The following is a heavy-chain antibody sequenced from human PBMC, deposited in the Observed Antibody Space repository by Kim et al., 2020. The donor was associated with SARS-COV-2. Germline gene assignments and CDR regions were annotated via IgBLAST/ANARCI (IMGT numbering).Heavy chain of an antibody. Sequence: SETLSLTCAVSGGSISSSNYWSGGRQPPGRGLEGIGGIFHSGTTNYKTSLKSRVPISVDKSKDQMSLKLKSVTTADTAVYFCARVPVTTTKLFYYYGLDVWGQGTTVTVSS. CDR1: GGSISSSNY. CDR3: ARVPVTTTKLFYYYGLDV. D-gene: IGHD1-1*01. CDR2: IFHSGTT. J-gene: IGHJ6*02. V-gene: IGHV4-4*02.